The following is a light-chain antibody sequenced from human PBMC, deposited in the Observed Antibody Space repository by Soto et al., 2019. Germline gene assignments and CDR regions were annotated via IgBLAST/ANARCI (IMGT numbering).Light chain of an antibody. CDR2: AAS. V-gene: IGKV1-9*01. CDR3: QQLNSYSWT. CDR1: EGISSY. Sequence: DIQLTQSPSFLSASVGDRFTITCRASEGISSYLAWYQQKPGKAPKLLIYAASTLQSGVPSRFSGSGSGTEFTLTISSLQPEDFATYYCQQLNSYSWTFGQGTKV. J-gene: IGKJ1*01.